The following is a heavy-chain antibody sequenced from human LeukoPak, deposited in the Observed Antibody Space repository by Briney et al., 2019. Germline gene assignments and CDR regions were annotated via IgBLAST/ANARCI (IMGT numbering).Heavy chain of an antibody. CDR1: GGSIGSYY. J-gene: IGHJ3*02. CDR2: IYYSGST. CDR3: ATPYSGGYHGLDI. Sequence: SETLSLTCTVSGGSIGSYYWHWIRQPPGKGLEWIGSIYYSGSTYYNPSLKSRVTISVDTSKNQFSLKLNSVTAADTAVYYCATPYSGGYHGLDIWGQGTMVTVSS. V-gene: IGHV4-39*01. D-gene: IGHD1-26*01.